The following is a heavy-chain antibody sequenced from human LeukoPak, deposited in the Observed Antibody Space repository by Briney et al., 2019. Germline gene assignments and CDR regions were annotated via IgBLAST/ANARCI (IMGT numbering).Heavy chain of an antibody. V-gene: IGHV4-31*03. CDR2: IYYSGST. D-gene: IGHD1-26*01. J-gene: IGHJ6*02. CDR3: ARISLGAIWGYYYGMDV. Sequence: SQTLSLTCTVSGGSISSGGYYWSWIRQHPGKGLEWIGYIYYSGSTYYNPSLKSRVTISVDTSKNQFSLKLSSVTAADTAVFYCARISLGAIWGYYYGMDVWGQGTTVTVSS. CDR1: GGSISSGGYY.